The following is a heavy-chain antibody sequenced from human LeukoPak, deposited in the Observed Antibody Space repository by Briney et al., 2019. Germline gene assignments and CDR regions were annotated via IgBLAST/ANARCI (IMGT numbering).Heavy chain of an antibody. Sequence: PGRSLRLSCAASGFTFDDYAMHWVRQAPGKGLEWVSGISRNSGSIGYADSVKGRFTISRDNAKNSLYLQMNSLRAEDTALYYCAKDYQYYDRFSWFDPWGQGILVTVSS. J-gene: IGHJ5*02. CDR1: GFTFDDYA. CDR3: AKDYQYYDRFSWFDP. CDR2: ISRNSGSI. V-gene: IGHV3-9*01. D-gene: IGHD3-3*01.